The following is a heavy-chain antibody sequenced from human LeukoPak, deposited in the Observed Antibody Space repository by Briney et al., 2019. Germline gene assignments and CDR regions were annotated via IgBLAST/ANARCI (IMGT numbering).Heavy chain of an antibody. Sequence: PGGSLRLSCAASGFTFSSYAMSWVRQAPGKGLEWVSTISGSGGSTYYADSVKGRFTISRDNSKNTLYLQMNSLRAEDTAVYYCAKDRSSYSSFFDYWGQGTLVTVSS. V-gene: IGHV3-23*01. CDR3: AKDRSSYSSFFDY. D-gene: IGHD6-6*01. CDR1: GFTFSSYA. J-gene: IGHJ4*02. CDR2: ISGSGGST.